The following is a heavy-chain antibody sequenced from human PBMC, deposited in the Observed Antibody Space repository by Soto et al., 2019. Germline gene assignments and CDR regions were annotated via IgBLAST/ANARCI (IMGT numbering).Heavy chain of an antibody. V-gene: IGHV1-8*01. D-gene: IGHD2-2*01. J-gene: IGHJ3*02. Sequence: QVQLVQSGAEVKKPGASVKVSCKASGYTFTSYDINWVRQATGQGLEWMGWMNPNSGNTGYAQKFQGRVTMTRNTSXITAYMELSSLRSEDTAVYYCAREYQLHPGGSAFDIWGQGTMVTVSS. CDR2: MNPNSGNT. CDR1: GYTFTSYD. CDR3: AREYQLHPGGSAFDI.